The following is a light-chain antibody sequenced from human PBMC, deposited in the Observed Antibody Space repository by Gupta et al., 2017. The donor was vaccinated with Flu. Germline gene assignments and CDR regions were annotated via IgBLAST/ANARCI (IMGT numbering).Light chain of an antibody. V-gene: IGKV2-30*01. CDR1: QGLVYSDGNTY. CDR3: RQGAHWPWA. CDR2: QGS. J-gene: IGKJ1*01. Sequence: DVVMTQSPLSLPVTLGQPASISCRSSQGLVYSDGNTYLHWFQQRPGQSPRRLIHQGSYRESGVPDRFSGSGSGTNFTLKISRVEAEDVGIYFCRQGAHWPWAFGQGTTVEIK.